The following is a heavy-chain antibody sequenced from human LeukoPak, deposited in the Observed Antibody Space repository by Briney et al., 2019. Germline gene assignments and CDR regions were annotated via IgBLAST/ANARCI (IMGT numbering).Heavy chain of an antibody. V-gene: IGHV4-30-4*08. CDR2: NYYSGST. Sequence: SSETLSLTCTVSGGSISSGDYYWSWIRQPPGKGLEWIGYNYYSGSTYYNPSLKSRVTISVDTSKNQFSLKLSSVTAADTAVYYCARVSDVLRFLEWAYVDYWGQGTLVTVSS. CDR1: GGSISSGDYY. D-gene: IGHD3-3*01. J-gene: IGHJ4*02. CDR3: ARVSDVLRFLEWAYVDY.